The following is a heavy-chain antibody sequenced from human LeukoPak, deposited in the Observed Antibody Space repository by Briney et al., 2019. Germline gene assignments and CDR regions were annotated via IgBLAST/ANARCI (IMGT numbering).Heavy chain of an antibody. J-gene: IGHJ4*02. CDR1: GFTFSNYW. D-gene: IGHD3-22*01. Sequence: PGGSLRLSCAATGFTFSNYWMSWVRQAPGKGLEWVANIKQDGSEKYYVDSVKGRFTISRDNAENSLYLQMNSLRAEDTALYYCAKSLSHPYDSSGYHYHDGFDYWGQGTRVTVSS. V-gene: IGHV3-7*03. CDR3: AKSLSHPYDSSGYHYHDGFDY. CDR2: IKQDGSEK.